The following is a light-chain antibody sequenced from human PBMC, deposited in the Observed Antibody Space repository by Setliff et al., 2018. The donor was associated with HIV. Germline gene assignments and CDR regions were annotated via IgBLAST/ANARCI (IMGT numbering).Light chain of an antibody. CDR1: SSDIGAYKS. J-gene: IGLJ1*01. V-gene: IGLV2-14*03. CDR3: CSFAITDTDG. Sequence: QSALAQPASVSGSPGQSIAISCTGTSSDIGAYKSVSWYQQHPGKAPKLLIYEDSNRPSRVSDRFSGSKSGNTASLTISGLQTGDEADYYCCSFAITDTDGLGTGTKVTVL. CDR2: EDS.